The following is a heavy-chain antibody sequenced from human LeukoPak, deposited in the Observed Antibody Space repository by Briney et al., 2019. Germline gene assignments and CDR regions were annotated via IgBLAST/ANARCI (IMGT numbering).Heavy chain of an antibody. CDR2: IIPVFGTT. CDR1: GGTFSTYA. D-gene: IGHD1/OR15-1a*01. Sequence: ASVKVSCKASGGTFSTYALAWVRQVPGQGPEWMGRIIPVFGTTNYAETFQGRVTITADISTSTAYMQLSSLRSEDTAVYYCAREAGIAITGTIWYFDLWGRGTLVTVSS. V-gene: IGHV1-69*06. J-gene: IGHJ2*01. CDR3: AREAGIAITGTIWYFDL.